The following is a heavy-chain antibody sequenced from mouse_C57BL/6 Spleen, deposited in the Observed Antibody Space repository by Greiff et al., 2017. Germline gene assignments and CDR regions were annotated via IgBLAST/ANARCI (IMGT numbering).Heavy chain of an antibody. CDR3: ARYYSNYEDAMDD. CDR1: GYTFTSYW. Sequence: QVQLQQPGAELVRPGSSVKLSCKASGYTFTSYWMHWVKQRPIQGLEWIGNIDPSDSETHYNQKFKDKATLTVDKSSSTAYMQLSSLTSEDSAVYYCARYYSNYEDAMDDWGQGTSVTGSS. CDR2: IDPSDSET. J-gene: IGHJ4*01. D-gene: IGHD2-5*01. V-gene: IGHV1-52*01.